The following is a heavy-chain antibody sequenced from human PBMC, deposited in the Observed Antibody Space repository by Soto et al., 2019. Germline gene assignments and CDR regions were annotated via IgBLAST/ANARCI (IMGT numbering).Heavy chain of an antibody. CDR2: IDPSDSYT. D-gene: IGHD3-10*01. V-gene: IGHV5-10-1*01. Sequence: RGESLKISCKGSGYSFTSYWISWVRQMPGKGLEWMGRIDPSDSYTNYSPSFRGHVTISADKSVSTAYLQWSSLRASDSAMYYCAARSPSGMDVWGQGTTVTVSS. CDR3: AARSPSGMDV. J-gene: IGHJ6*02. CDR1: GYSFTSYW.